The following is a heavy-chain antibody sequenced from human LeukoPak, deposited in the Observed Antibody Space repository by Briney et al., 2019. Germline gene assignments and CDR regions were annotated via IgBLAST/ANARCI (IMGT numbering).Heavy chain of an antibody. D-gene: IGHD3-10*01. J-gene: IGHJ4*02. CDR2: ISGSDGST. CDR3: ARVHYGSKGGSFDY. Sequence: PGGSLRLSCAASGFTFSSYGMSWVRQAPGKGLERVSGISGSDGSTYYADSVKGRFTISRDNAKNSLYLQMNSLRAEDTAVYYCARVHYGSKGGSFDYWGQGTLVTVSS. CDR1: GFTFSSYG. V-gene: IGHV3-23*01.